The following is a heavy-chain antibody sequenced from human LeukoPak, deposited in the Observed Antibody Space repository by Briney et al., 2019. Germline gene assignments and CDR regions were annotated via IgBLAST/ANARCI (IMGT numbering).Heavy chain of an antibody. Sequence: GGSLRLSCAASGFTVSSNYMSWVRQAPGKGLEWVSVIYSGGRIHYGESVKGRFTISRDNSKNTLYLQMNSLRVEDTAVYYCAREMRVEYSSSSVAFDIWGQGTMATVSS. CDR3: AREMRVEYSSSSVAFDI. J-gene: IGHJ3*02. CDR1: GFTVSSNY. CDR2: IYSGGRI. V-gene: IGHV3-53*01. D-gene: IGHD6-6*01.